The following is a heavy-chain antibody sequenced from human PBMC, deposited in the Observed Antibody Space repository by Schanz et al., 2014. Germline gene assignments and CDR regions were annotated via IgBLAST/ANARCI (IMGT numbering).Heavy chain of an antibody. D-gene: IGHD2-21*01. J-gene: IGHJ2*01. Sequence: EVQLLESGGGFVKPGGSLRLSCAASGFTFRSHGMHWVRQAPGKGLEWVSVISGSGVTTYYADSVTGRFTISRDNAKNSLYLQMNSLRDEDTAVYYCAKGQGAVINNWYFDLWGRGTLVTVSS. V-gene: IGHV3-23*01. CDR3: AKGQGAVINNWYFDL. CDR1: GFTFRSHG. CDR2: ISGSGVTT.